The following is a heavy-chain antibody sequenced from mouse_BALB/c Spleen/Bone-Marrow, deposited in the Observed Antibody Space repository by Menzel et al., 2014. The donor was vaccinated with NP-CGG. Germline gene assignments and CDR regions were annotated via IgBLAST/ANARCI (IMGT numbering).Heavy chain of an antibody. V-gene: IGHV6-6*02. CDR1: GFTFSNYW. CDR2: IRLKSNNYAT. J-gene: IGHJ3*01. CDR3: TTGFAY. Sequence: EVKLMESGGGLVQPGRSMKLSCVAPGFTFSNYWMNWVRQSPEKGLEWVAEIRLKSNNYATHYAESVRGRFTISRDDSKGSVYLQMNNLRTEDTGIYYCTTGFAYWGQGTLVTVSA.